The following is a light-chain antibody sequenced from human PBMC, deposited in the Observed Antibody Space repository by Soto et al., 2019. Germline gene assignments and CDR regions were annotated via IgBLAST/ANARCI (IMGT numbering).Light chain of an antibody. J-gene: IGLJ1*01. Sequence: QSALTQPASVSGSPGQSITISCTGTSSDVGGYNYVSWYQQHPGKAPKLMIYDVSNRPSGVSNRFSGSKSGNTASLTISGLQAEDEADYYCSSYTGSSTLLYVFGTGTKVPVL. CDR2: DVS. CDR3: SSYTGSSTLLYV. V-gene: IGLV2-14*01. CDR1: SSDVGGYNY.